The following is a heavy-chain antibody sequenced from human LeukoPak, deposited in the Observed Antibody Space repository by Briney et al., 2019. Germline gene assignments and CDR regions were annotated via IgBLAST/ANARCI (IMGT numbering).Heavy chain of an antibody. J-gene: IGHJ2*01. V-gene: IGHV4-59*01. CDR3: ARTSLSRYSYGRDWYFDL. CDR1: GDSISSYY. CDR2: IYYGGST. Sequence: PSETLSLTCTVSGDSISSYYWSWIRQPPGKGLEWIGYIYYGGSTNYNPSLKSRVTISVDTSKNQFSLKLSSVTAADTAVYYCARTSLSRYSYGRDWYFDLWGRGTLVTVSS. D-gene: IGHD5-18*01.